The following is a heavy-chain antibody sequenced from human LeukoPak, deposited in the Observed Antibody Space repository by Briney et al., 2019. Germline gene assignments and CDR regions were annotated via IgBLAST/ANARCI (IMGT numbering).Heavy chain of an antibody. CDR3: ARGYDSSGYLNY. Sequence: PSETLSLTCSVSGGSVSSGNYYWSWIRQPPGKGLEWIGYIYYSGSTYYNPSLKSRVTISVDTSKNQFSLKLSSVTAADTAVYYCARGYDSSGYLNYWGQGTLVTVSS. D-gene: IGHD3-22*01. CDR2: IYYSGST. V-gene: IGHV4-61*01. CDR1: GGSVSSGNYY. J-gene: IGHJ4*02.